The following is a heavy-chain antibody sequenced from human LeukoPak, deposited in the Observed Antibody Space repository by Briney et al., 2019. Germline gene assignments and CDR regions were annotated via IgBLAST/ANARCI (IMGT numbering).Heavy chain of an antibody. V-gene: IGHV3-30*02. CDR1: GFTFSGYG. CDR3: ARNYYDSSDYYYLDP. D-gene: IGHD3-22*01. Sequence: PGGSLRLSCAPSGFTFSGYGMHWVRQAPGKGREWVTFIRYDGSNKYYADSVKGRFTISRDNSKNTLYLQMNSLRAEDTAVYYCARNYYDSSDYYYLDPWGQGTLVTVSS. CDR2: IRYDGSNK. J-gene: IGHJ5*02.